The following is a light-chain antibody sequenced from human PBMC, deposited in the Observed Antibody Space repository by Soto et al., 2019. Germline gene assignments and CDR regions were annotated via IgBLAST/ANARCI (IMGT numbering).Light chain of an antibody. CDR3: QQAYSFPIT. CDR2: DAT. V-gene: IGKV1-12*01. CDR1: HYIDRW. Sequence: DIQMTQSPSSVSAPVGETVTITCRASHYIDRWLAWYQQKPGKAPKLLIYDATRLRSGVPSTFSGSRSGTDFTLTITDLQPEDFATYYCQQAYSFPITFGQGTRLEMK. J-gene: IGKJ5*01.